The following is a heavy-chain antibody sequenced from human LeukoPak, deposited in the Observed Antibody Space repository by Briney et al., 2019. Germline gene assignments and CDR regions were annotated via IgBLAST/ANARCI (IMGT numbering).Heavy chain of an antibody. V-gene: IGHV3-7*01. J-gene: IGHJ4*02. CDR3: GRMGGGSESYWSY. Sequence: GGSLRLSCAASGFTFSSYWMTWVRQAPGEGLEWVANIKPDGSEKYYVDSVKGRFTISRDNAKKSLYLQKNSLRAEDAGVYFCGRMGGGSESYWSYWGQGTLVSVSS. CDR1: GFTFSSYW. CDR2: IKPDGSEK. D-gene: IGHD3-10*01.